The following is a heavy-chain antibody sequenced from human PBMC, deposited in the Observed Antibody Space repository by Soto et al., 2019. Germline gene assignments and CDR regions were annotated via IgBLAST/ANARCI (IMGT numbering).Heavy chain of an antibody. CDR3: ARVYCSGGSCYAAFDI. J-gene: IGHJ3*02. V-gene: IGHV1-69*13. CDR1: GGTFSSYA. Sequence: ASVKVSCKASGGTFSSYAISWVRQAPGQGLEWMGGIIPIFGTANYAQKFQGRVTITADESTSTAYMELSSLRSEDTAVYYCARVYCSGGSCYAAFDIWGQGTMVTVSS. D-gene: IGHD2-15*01. CDR2: IIPIFGTA.